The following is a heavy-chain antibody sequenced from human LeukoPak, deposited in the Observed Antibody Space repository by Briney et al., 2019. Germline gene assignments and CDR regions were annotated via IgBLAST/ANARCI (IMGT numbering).Heavy chain of an antibody. Sequence: ASAKVSCKASGGTFSSYAISWVRQAPGQGLEWMGGIIPIFGTANYAQKFQGRVTITADESTSTAYMELSSLRSEDTAVYYCARSTVATYYFDYWGQGTLVTVSS. CDR2: IIPIFGTA. V-gene: IGHV1-69*13. CDR3: ARSTVATYYFDY. D-gene: IGHD5-12*01. CDR1: GGTFSSYA. J-gene: IGHJ4*02.